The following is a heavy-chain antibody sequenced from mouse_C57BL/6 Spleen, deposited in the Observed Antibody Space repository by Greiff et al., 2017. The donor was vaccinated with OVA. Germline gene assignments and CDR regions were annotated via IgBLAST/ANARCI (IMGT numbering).Heavy chain of an antibody. CDR2: ISSGSSTI. CDR3: ARPLLRSYAMDY. Sequence: EVKLVESGGGLVKPGGSLKLSCAASGFTFSDYGMHWVRQAPEKGLEWVAYISSGSSTIYYADTVKGRFTISRDNATNTVFLQLTRRRSEDTAMYYCARPLLRSYAMDYWGQGTSVTVSS. CDR1: GFTFSDYG. D-gene: IGHD1-1*01. J-gene: IGHJ4*01. V-gene: IGHV5-17*01.